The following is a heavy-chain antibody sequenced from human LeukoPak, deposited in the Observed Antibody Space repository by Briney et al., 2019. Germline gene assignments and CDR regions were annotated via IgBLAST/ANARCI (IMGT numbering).Heavy chain of an antibody. CDR1: GFSLSTSGMC. CDR3: ARTYVTIFGVADFGY. V-gene: IGHV2-70*01. J-gene: IGHJ4*02. Sequence: SGPTLVNPTQTLTLTCTFSGFSLSTSGMCVSWIRQPPGKALEWLSLIDLDDDKYYSTSLKTRLTISKDTSKNQVVLTMTNMDPVDTATYYCARTYVTIFGVADFGYWGQGTLVTVSS. CDR2: IDLDDDK. D-gene: IGHD3-3*01.